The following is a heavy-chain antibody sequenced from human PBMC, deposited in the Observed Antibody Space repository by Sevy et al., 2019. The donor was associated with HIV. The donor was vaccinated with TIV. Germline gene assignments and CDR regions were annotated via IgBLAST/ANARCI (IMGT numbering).Heavy chain of an antibody. D-gene: IGHD2-15*01. Sequence: GGSLRLSCTASGFTFGDYCMSWVRQAPGKGLEWVAFLKSDVYGGTVDHAASVRGRFVISRDDSKTIAYLQMNDLKTEDTGVYYCTRRKAAQSIFGYWGQGALVTASS. V-gene: IGHV3-49*04. CDR1: GFTFGDYC. J-gene: IGHJ4*02. CDR3: TRRKAAQSIFGY. CDR2: LKSDVYGGTV.